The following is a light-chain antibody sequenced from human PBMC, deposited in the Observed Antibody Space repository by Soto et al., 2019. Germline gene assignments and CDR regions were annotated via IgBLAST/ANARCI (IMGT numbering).Light chain of an antibody. CDR3: SSYTSSSTLV. Sequence: QSALTQPASVSGSPGQSITISCTGTSSDVGGYNYVSWYQQHPGKAPKLMIYEDSNRPSGVSNRFSGSKSGSAASLTISGLQAEDEADYYCSSYTSSSTLVFGTGTKLTVL. CDR2: EDS. V-gene: IGLV2-14*01. J-gene: IGLJ1*01. CDR1: SSDVGGYNY.